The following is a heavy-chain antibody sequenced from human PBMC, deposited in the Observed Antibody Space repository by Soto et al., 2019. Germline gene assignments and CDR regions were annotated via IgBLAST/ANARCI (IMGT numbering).Heavy chain of an antibody. Sequence: ASVKVSCKASGYTFTSYGISWVRQAPGEGLERMGWISAYNGNTNYAQKLQGRATMTTDTSTSTAYMELRSLRSDDTAVYYCARDPPYYDFWSGYYNWFDPWGQGTLVTVSS. V-gene: IGHV1-18*01. CDR1: GYTFTSYG. CDR2: ISAYNGNT. CDR3: ARDPPYYDFWSGYYNWFDP. J-gene: IGHJ5*02. D-gene: IGHD3-3*01.